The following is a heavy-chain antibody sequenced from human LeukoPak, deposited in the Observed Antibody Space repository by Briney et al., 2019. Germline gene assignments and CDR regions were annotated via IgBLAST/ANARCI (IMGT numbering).Heavy chain of an antibody. J-gene: IGHJ4*02. V-gene: IGHV1-69*01. CDR2: IIPIFGTA. D-gene: IGHD3-22*01. Sequence: SVKVSCKASGGTFSSYAISWVRQAPGQGLEWMGGIIPIFGTANYAQKFQGRVTITADESTSTAYMELSSLRSEDTAVYYCARVHLDSSGYYSTFDYWGQGTLATVSS. CDR1: GGTFSSYA. CDR3: ARVHLDSSGYYSTFDY.